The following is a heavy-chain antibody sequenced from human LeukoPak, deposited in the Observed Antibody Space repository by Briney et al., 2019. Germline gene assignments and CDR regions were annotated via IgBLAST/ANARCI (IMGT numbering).Heavy chain of an antibody. D-gene: IGHD1-26*01. CDR2: ISSNGGGT. Sequence: GGSLRLSCAASGFTFRSYAMHWVRQAPGKGPEYVSTISSNGGGTYYANSVKGRFSISRDNSKNTLYLQMSSLRPEDMAVYYCARAGVGATWVFDYWGQGTLVTVSS. J-gene: IGHJ4*02. CDR1: GFTFRSYA. V-gene: IGHV3-64*01. CDR3: ARAGVGATWVFDY.